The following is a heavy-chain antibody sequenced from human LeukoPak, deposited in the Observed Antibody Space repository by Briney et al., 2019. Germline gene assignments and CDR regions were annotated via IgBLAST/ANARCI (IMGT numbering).Heavy chain of an antibody. J-gene: IGHJ3*02. CDR1: EFTFTGYE. CDR2: ISSSGNTI. Sequence: SGGSLRLSCAASEFTFTGYELNWVRQAPGKGLEWVSYISSSGNTISYADSVKGRFTISRDNAKNSLYLQVISLRAEDTAVYYCARGPSIAARYDAFDIWGQGTMVTVSS. CDR3: ARGPSIAARYDAFDI. V-gene: IGHV3-48*03. D-gene: IGHD6-6*01.